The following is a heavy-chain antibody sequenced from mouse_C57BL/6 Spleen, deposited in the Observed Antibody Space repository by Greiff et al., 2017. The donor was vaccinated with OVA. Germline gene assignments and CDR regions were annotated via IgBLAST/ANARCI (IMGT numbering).Heavy chain of an antibody. CDR3: ARGYDGASYAMDY. CDR2: IHPNSGST. Sequence: QVQLQQPGAELVKPGASVKLSCKASGYTFTSYWMHWVKQRPGQGLEWIGMIHPNSGSTNYNEKFKSKATLTVDKSSSTAYMQLSSLTSEDSAVYYGARGYDGASYAMDYWGQGTSVTVSS. CDR1: GYTFTSYW. J-gene: IGHJ4*01. D-gene: IGHD2-2*01. V-gene: IGHV1-64*01.